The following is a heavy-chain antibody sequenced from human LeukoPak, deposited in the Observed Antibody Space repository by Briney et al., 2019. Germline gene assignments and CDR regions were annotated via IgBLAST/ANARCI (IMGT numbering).Heavy chain of an antibody. Sequence: SETLSLTCTVSGGSITTTSYYWGWIRQPPGKGLEWIGSIYYSGSTYYNPSLKSRVTISVDTSKNQFSLQLSSVTAADTAVYYCARHVSGDIGWCVDYWGQGTLVTVSS. CDR2: IYYSGST. J-gene: IGHJ4*02. CDR1: GGSITTTSYY. V-gene: IGHV4-39*01. D-gene: IGHD2-15*01. CDR3: ARHVSGDIGWCVDY.